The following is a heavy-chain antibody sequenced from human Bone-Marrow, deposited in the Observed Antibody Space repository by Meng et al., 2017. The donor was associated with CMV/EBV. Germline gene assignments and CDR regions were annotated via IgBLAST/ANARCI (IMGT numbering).Heavy chain of an antibody. CDR3: ARSASGNYPPYYFDY. D-gene: IGHD1-26*01. J-gene: IGHJ4*02. V-gene: IGHV3-11*04. CDR1: GFTFSNAW. CDR2: ISKSGTTI. Sequence: GESLKISCAASGFTFSNAWMSWVRQAPGKGLEWVSNISKSGTTIYNADSVKGRFTFSRDNAKNSLSLQMNSLRAEDTAIYYCARSASGNYPPYYFDYCGQGTLVTVSS.